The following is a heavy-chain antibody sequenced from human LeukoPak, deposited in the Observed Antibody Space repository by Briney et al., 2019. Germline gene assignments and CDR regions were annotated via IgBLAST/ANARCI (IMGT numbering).Heavy chain of an antibody. CDR1: IRPIHTYY. V-gene: IGHV4-59*01. J-gene: IGHJ3*02. CDR2: IYYSGST. D-gene: IGHD3-3*01. CDR3: ARGRFLDAFDI. Sequence: KPSETLSLTCSVCIRPIHTYYWSWIRQPPGKGLEWIGYIYYSGSTKYKPSLKSRVTISVDTSKNQFSLKLSSVTAADTAVYYCARGRFLDAFDIWGQGTMVTVSS.